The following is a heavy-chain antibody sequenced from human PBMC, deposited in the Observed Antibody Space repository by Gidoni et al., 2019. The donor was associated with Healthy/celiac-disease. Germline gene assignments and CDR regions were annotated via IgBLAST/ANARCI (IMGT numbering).Heavy chain of an antibody. CDR2: IYSGGST. J-gene: IGHJ2*01. Sequence: EVQLVESGGGLIQPGGSLRLSCAASAFTVSSTYMSWVRQAPGKGLEWVSVIYSGGSTYYADSVKGRFTISRDNSKNTLYLQMNSLRAEDTAVYYCARAHYYDSSGSFDWYFDLWGRGTLVTVSS. D-gene: IGHD3-22*01. V-gene: IGHV3-53*01. CDR1: AFTVSSTY. CDR3: ARAHYYDSSGSFDWYFDL.